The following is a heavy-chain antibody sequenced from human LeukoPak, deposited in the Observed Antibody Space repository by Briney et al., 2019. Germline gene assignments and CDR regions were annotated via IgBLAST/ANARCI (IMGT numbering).Heavy chain of an antibody. CDR2: ISYDGSNK. D-gene: IGHD6-13*01. CDR3: ARDEGIAAAGTDY. CDR1: GFTFSSYA. V-gene: IGHV3-30-3*01. J-gene: IGHJ4*02. Sequence: GGSLRLCCAASGFTFSSYAMHWVRQAPGKGLEWVAVISYDGSNKYYADSVKGRFTISRDNSKSTLYLQMNSLRAEDTAVYYCARDEGIAAAGTDYWGQGTLVTVSS.